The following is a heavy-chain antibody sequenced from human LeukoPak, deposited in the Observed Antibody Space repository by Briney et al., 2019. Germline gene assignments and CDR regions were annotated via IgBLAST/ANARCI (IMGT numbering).Heavy chain of an antibody. CDR3: AKGTSSSWYKSFYYFDY. CDR1: GFTFSRYA. CDR2: ISGSGCST. D-gene: IGHD6-13*01. J-gene: IGHJ4*02. V-gene: IGHV3-23*01. Sequence: GGSLRLFCAASGFTFSRYAMSCATQAPGKGLEWGSAISGSGCSTFYADSVKRRFTIYRDNSKNTLYLEMNSLRAEDTAVYYCAKGTSSSWYKSFYYFDYWGQGTLVTVSS.